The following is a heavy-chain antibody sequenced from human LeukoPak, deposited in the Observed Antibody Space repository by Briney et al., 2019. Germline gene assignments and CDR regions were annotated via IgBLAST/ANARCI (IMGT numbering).Heavy chain of an antibody. Sequence: ASVKVSCKASGYTFTSYGISWVRQAPGQGLEWMGWISAYNGNTNYAQKLQARVTMTTDTSTSTAYMELRSLRSDDTAVYYCARDETDDSSGYPPLGYWGQGTLVTVSS. CDR3: ARDETDDSSGYPPLGY. CDR2: ISAYNGNT. V-gene: IGHV1-18*01. CDR1: GYTFTSYG. J-gene: IGHJ4*02. D-gene: IGHD3-22*01.